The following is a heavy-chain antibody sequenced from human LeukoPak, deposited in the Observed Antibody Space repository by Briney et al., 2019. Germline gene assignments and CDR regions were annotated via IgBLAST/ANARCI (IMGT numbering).Heavy chain of an antibody. CDR3: ASGGPRGRKEWSKRGTLDY. D-gene: IGHD3-3*01. CDR1: GYSISSGYY. J-gene: IGHJ4*02. CDR2: IYHSGST. Sequence: PSETLSLTCAVSGYSISSGYYWGWIRQPPGKGLEWIGSIYHSGSTYYNPSLKSQVTISVDTSKNQFSLKLSSVTAADTAVYYCASGGPRGRKEWSKRGTLDYWGQGTLVTVSS. V-gene: IGHV4-38-2*01.